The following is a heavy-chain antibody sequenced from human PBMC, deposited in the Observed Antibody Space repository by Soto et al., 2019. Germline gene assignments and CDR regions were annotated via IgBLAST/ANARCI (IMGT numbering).Heavy chain of an antibody. D-gene: IGHD1-26*01. Sequence: QVQLVQSGAEVKKPGSSVKVSCKASGGTFSSYAISWVRQAPVQGLEWMGGIIPIFGTANYAQKFQGRVTITADESTSTAYMELSSLRSEDTAVYYCARDLSNGIVGDSPLDYCGQGTLVTVSS. V-gene: IGHV1-69*01. CDR3: ARDLSNGIVGDSPLDY. CDR2: IIPIFGTA. J-gene: IGHJ4*02. CDR1: GGTFSSYA.